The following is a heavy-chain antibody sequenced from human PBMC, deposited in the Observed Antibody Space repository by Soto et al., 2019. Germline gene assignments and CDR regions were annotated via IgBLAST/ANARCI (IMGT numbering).Heavy chain of an antibody. Sequence: GGSLRLSCAASGFTFDDYTMHWVRHAPGKGLEWVSLISWDGGSTYYADSVKGRFTISRDNSKNPLYLQMNSLRTEDTALYYCAKDFYGMDVWGQGTTVTVSS. V-gene: IGHV3-43*01. CDR3: AKDFYGMDV. J-gene: IGHJ6*02. CDR1: GFTFDDYT. CDR2: ISWDGGST.